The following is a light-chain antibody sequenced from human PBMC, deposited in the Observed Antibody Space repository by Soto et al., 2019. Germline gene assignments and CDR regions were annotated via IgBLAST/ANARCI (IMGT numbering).Light chain of an antibody. Sequence: QLVLTQSPSASASLGASVKFICTLTSGHSSYAIAWHQQQPETGPRYLMKINSDGSHSEGDGIPDRFSGSSSGAERYLTISSLQSEDEADYYCQTWGTGIRVFGTGTKLTLL. CDR1: SGHSSYA. V-gene: IGLV4-69*01. J-gene: IGLJ1*01. CDR3: QTWGTGIRV. CDR2: INSDGSH.